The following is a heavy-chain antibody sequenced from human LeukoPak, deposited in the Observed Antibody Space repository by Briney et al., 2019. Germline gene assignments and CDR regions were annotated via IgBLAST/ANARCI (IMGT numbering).Heavy chain of an antibody. J-gene: IGHJ5*02. CDR1: RFTFSSYA. D-gene: IGHD6-13*01. CDR2: ISGSGGST. Sequence: GGSLRLSCAASRFTFSSYAMSWVRQAPGKGLEWVSAISGSGGSTYYADSVKGRFTISRDNSKNTLYLQMNSLRAEDTAVYYCAKDRQVLEQLDWFDPWGQGTLVTVSS. CDR3: AKDRQVLEQLDWFDP. V-gene: IGHV3-23*01.